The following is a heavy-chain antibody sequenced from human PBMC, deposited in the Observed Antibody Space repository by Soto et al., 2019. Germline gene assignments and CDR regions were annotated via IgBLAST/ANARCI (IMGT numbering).Heavy chain of an antibody. D-gene: IGHD6-19*01. CDR1: GFTFSDHW. CDR3: ARGYSSGPDY. CDR2: INSDGSTT. J-gene: IGHJ4*02. V-gene: IGHV3-74*01. Sequence: EVQLVESGGGLVQPGGSLRLSCAASGFTFSDHWMHWVRQVPGKELVWVARINSDGSTTTYADSVKGRFTISRANARNTLYLQMDSLKAGDTALYYCARGYSSGPDYWGQGTLVTVSS.